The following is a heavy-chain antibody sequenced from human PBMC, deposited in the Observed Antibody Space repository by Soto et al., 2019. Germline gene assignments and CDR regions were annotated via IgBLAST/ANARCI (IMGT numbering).Heavy chain of an antibody. Sequence: QVQLVESGGGVVQPGRSLRLSCAASGFTFSSYDIHWVRQAPGKRLEWVAVISYDGSNKYYADSVKGRFTISRDNSKNTRYLQMNSLRDEDTAVYYCAKGAASNSWYPHWGQGTLVTVSS. V-gene: IGHV3-30*18. CDR1: GFTFSSYD. D-gene: IGHD6-13*01. J-gene: IGHJ4*02. CDR2: ISYDGSNK. CDR3: AKGAASNSWYPH.